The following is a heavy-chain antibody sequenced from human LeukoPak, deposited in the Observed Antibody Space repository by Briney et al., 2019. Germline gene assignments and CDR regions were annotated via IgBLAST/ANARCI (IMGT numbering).Heavy chain of an antibody. D-gene: IGHD6-13*01. V-gene: IGHV3-23*01. CDR3: AKDSHSWSRDY. CDR2: IDYSGGSS. Sequence: GGSLRLSCTVSGFTLSSYEMSWIRQAPGKGLEWVSSIDYSGGSSYYADSVKGRFTISRDDSKNTLYLQLNSLRAEDTAVYYCAKDSHSWSRDYWGQGTLVTVSS. J-gene: IGHJ4*02. CDR1: GFTLSSYE.